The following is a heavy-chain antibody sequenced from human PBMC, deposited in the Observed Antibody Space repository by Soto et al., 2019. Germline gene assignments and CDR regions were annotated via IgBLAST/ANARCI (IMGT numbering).Heavy chain of an antibody. CDR3: ARTREYSSGSGIGAFDI. CDR1: GYTFTGYY. J-gene: IGHJ3*02. Sequence: ASVKVSCKASGYTFTGYYMHWVRQAPGQGLEWMGWINPNSGGTNYAQKFQGWATMTRDTSISTAYMELSRLRSDDTAVYYCARTREYSSGSGIGAFDIWGQGTMVTVSS. D-gene: IGHD6-19*01. CDR2: INPNSGGT. V-gene: IGHV1-2*04.